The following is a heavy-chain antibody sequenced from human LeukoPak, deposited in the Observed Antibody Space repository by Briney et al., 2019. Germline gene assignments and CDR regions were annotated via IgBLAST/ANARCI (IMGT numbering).Heavy chain of an antibody. CDR3: ASAGSDCSGGSCYRTPSYDY. D-gene: IGHD2-15*01. CDR2: IIPIFGTA. Sequence: SVKVSCKASGGTFSSYAISWVRQAPGQGLEWMGGIIPIFGTANYAQKFQGRVTITADESTTTAYMELSSLRSEDTVVYYCASAGSDCSGGSCYRTPSYDYWGQGTLVTVSS. CDR1: GGTFSSYA. V-gene: IGHV1-69*01. J-gene: IGHJ4*02.